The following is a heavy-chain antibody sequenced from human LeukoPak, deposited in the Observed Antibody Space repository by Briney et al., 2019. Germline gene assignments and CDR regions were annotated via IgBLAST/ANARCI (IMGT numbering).Heavy chain of an antibody. D-gene: IGHD3-10*01. CDR3: VRTLALYGSGSFFDF. CDR1: GFTFSNYA. CDR2: ISYDGSIK. J-gene: IGHJ4*02. Sequence: PGRSLRLSCAASGFTFSNYAMHWIRQAPGKGLEWVAVISYDGSIKYYTDSLKGRFTISRDNSKNTLYLQMNSLRAEDTAVYYCVRTLALYGSGSFFDFWGQGTLVTVSS. V-gene: IGHV3-30-3*01.